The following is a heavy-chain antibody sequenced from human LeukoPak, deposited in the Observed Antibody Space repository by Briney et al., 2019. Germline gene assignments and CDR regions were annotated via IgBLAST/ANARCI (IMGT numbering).Heavy chain of an antibody. J-gene: IGHJ5*01. CDR2: IHPDGIEK. Sequence: GGSLRLSCASSGFTFRTYWMSWVRQAPGKGLEWVANIHPDGIEKYHVDSVKGRFTIFRDNARNLLYLQMSSLRADDTAVYYCSRGDDFSGDSWGQGTLVTVSS. V-gene: IGHV3-7*04. CDR1: GFTFRTYW. D-gene: IGHD2-21*02. CDR3: SRGDDFSGDS.